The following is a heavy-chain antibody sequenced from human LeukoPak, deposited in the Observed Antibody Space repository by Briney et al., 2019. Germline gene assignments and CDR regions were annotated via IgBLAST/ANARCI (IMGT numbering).Heavy chain of an antibody. J-gene: IGHJ4*02. CDR3: ARRGRYSYGSYFDY. D-gene: IGHD5-18*01. CDR2: FYPGDSDT. V-gene: IGHV5-51*01. Sequence: GESLKISWKGSGYSFTSYWLGWVRPVPGKGLELMGIFYPGDSDTAYSTSFQGQVTVSADKSITTAYLQWSSLKASDTAMYYCARRGRYSYGSYFDYWGQGTLVTVSS. CDR1: GYSFTSYW.